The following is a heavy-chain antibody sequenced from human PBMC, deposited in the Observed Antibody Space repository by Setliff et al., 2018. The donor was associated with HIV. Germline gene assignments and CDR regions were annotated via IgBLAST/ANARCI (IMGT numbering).Heavy chain of an antibody. V-gene: IGHV5-51*01. CDR1: GYNFATYY. CDR2: INPGDSDT. D-gene: IGHD7-27*01. J-gene: IGHJ4*02. CDR3: IRRRRAPGAADLESY. Sequence: GESLKISCKTSGYNFATYYITWVRQMPGKGLEWIGRINPGDSDTGYSPSFQGQVTISADKAISTAYLQWSSLEASDTAMYYCIRRRRAPGAADLESYWGQGTLVTVS.